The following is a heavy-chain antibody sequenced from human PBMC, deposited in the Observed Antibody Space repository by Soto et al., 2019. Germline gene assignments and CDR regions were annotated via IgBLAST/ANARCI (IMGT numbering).Heavy chain of an antibody. D-gene: IGHD3-10*01. V-gene: IGHV4-59*08. CDR2: VHHSWGS. Sequence: QVQLQESGPGLVKPSETLSLSCTVSGGSISSYYWSWFRQSPGKRMEWIGYVHHSWGSSYNPSLQRRFTIPLDSSKSQSSLKVTAVTGTDTAMYYCARQGFGPLHGLVDVWGQRTTVTGSS. J-gene: IGHJ6*02. CDR3: ARQGFGPLHGLVDV. CDR1: GGSISSYY.